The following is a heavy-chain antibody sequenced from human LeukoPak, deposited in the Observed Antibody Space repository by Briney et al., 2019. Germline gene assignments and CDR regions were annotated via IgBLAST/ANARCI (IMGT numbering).Heavy chain of an antibody. CDR3: ARQFRRLVRHDAFDI. CDR2: IYPGDSDT. J-gene: IGHJ3*02. CDR1: GYSFTSYW. V-gene: IGHV5-51*01. D-gene: IGHD6-19*01. Sequence: GESLKISCKGSGYSFTSYWIGWVRQMPGKGLEWMGIIYPGDSDTRYSPSFQGQVTILADKSISTAYLQWRSLKASDTAMYYCARQFRRLVRHDAFDIWGQGTMVTVSS.